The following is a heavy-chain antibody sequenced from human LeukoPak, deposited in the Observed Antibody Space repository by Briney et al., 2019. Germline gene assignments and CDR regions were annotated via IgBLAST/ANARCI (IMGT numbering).Heavy chain of an antibody. Sequence: SETLSLTCTVSGGSISSSSYYWGWIRQPPGKGLEWIGSVYYSGGAYYNPSLKSRVTISVDTSKNQFSLKLRSVTAADTAVYYCAREHQYCYDSRGYQDYWGRGTLVTVSS. J-gene: IGHJ4*02. D-gene: IGHD3-22*01. V-gene: IGHV4-39*07. CDR1: GGSISSSSYY. CDR2: VYYSGGA. CDR3: AREHQYCYDSRGYQDY.